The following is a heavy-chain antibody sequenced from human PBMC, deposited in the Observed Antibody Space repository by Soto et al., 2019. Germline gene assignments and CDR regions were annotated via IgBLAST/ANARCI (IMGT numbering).Heavy chain of an antibody. Sequence: GGSLRLSCAASGFTFSAYGMHWVRQAPGKGLEWVAVIWYDGSNKYYADSVKGRFTISRDNSKNTLFLQMNSLTAEDTSVYYCARDGPLGYFDYWGQGTLVTVS. CDR3: ARDGPLGYFDY. CDR1: GFTFSAYG. V-gene: IGHV3-33*01. CDR2: IWYDGSNK. J-gene: IGHJ4*02. D-gene: IGHD6-13*01.